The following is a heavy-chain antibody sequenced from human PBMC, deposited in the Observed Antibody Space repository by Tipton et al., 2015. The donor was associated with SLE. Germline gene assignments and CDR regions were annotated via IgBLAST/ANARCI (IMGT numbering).Heavy chain of an antibody. CDR2: INYSGNT. CDR1: GGSISGYY. J-gene: IGHJ6*02. V-gene: IGHV4-59*01. Sequence: TLSLTCTVSGGSISGYYWNWIRQPPGKGLEWVGYINYSGNTNYNPSLKGRVTISVDTSKTHFSLRLNSVTAADTAVYYCAAQLVLYYYGMDVWGQGTTVTVSS. D-gene: IGHD6-13*01. CDR3: AAQLVLYYYGMDV.